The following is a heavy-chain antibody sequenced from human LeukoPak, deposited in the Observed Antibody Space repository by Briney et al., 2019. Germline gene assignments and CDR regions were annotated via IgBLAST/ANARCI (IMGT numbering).Heavy chain of an antibody. D-gene: IGHD2-2*01. CDR1: GGSFSGYY. J-gene: IGHJ5*02. CDR2: INHSGST. Sequence: SETLSLTCAVYGGSFSGYYWSWIRQPPGKGLEWIGEINHSGSTNYNPSLKSRVTISVDTSKDQFSLKLSSVTAADTAVYYCATSRQLLDNWFDPWGQGTLVTVSS. CDR3: ATSRQLLDNWFDP. V-gene: IGHV4-34*01.